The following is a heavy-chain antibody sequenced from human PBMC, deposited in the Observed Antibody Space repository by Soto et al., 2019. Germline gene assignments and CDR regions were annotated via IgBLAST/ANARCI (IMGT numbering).Heavy chain of an antibody. CDR1: GFTFSSYG. CDR3: ARDQRPTSSYYYGMDV. J-gene: IGHJ6*01. CDR2: IWYDGSNK. V-gene: IGHV3-33*01. D-gene: IGHD2-2*01. Sequence: QVQLVESGGGVVQPGRSLRLSCAASGFTFSSYGMHWVRQAPGKGLEWVAVIWYDGSNKYYADSVKGRFTISRDNSKNTLYLQVNSLRAEDTGVYYCARDQRPTSSYYYGMDVWGQGTTVTVSS.